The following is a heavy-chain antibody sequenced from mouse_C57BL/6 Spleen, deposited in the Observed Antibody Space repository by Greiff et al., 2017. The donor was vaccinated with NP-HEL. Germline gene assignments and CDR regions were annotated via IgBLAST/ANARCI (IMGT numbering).Heavy chain of an antibody. CDR3: ARDGYYYGSSYGYFDV. Sequence: QVHVKQSGAELVKPGASVKMSCKASGYTFTSYWITWVKQRPGQGLEWIGDIYPGSGSTNYNEKFKSKATLTVDTSSSTAYMQLSSLTSEDSAVYYCARDGYYYGSSYGYFDVWGTGTTVTVSS. J-gene: IGHJ1*03. CDR2: IYPGSGST. CDR1: GYTFTSYW. V-gene: IGHV1-55*01. D-gene: IGHD1-1*01.